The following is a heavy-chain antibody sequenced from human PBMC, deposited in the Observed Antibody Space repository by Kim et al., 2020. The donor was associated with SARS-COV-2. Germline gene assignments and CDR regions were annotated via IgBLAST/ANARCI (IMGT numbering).Heavy chain of an antibody. CDR2: IYTSGST. CDR1: GGSISSGSYY. D-gene: IGHD1-1*01. V-gene: IGHV4-61*02. J-gene: IGHJ6*02. Sequence: SETLSLTCTVSGGSISSGSYYWSWIRQPAGKGLEWIGRIYTSGSTNYNPSLKSRVTISVDTSKNQFSLKLSSVTAADTAVYYCARESQLERPLYYYYYGMDVWGQGTTVTVSS. CDR3: ARESQLERPLYYYYYGMDV.